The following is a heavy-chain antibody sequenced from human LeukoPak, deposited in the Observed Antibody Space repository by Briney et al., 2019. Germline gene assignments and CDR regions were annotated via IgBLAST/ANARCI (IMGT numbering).Heavy chain of an antibody. Sequence: PGGSLRLSCAASGFTFSYYDMSWVRQAPGKGLEWVASITLSGGSTFYADSVKGRFTISRDNSKNTLYLQMNSLSAEDTAVYYCAKRGNPAVGHHYLDVWSKGTTVSVSS. D-gene: IGHD2-2*01. V-gene: IGHV3-23*01. J-gene: IGHJ6*03. CDR3: AKRGNPAVGHHYLDV. CDR1: GFTFSYYD. CDR2: ITLSGGST.